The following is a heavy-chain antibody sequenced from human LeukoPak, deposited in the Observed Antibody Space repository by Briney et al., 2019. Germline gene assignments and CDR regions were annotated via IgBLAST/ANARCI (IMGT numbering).Heavy chain of an antibody. Sequence: GGSLRLSCAASGFTFSSYAMHWVRQAPGKGLEWVAVISYDGSNKYYADSVKGRFTISRDNSKNTLYLQMNSLRAEDTAVYYCARGRWVAAAGIGYYFDYWGQGTLVTVSS. V-gene: IGHV3-30-3*01. CDR2: ISYDGSNK. D-gene: IGHD6-13*01. CDR3: ARGRWVAAAGIGYYFDY. CDR1: GFTFSSYA. J-gene: IGHJ4*02.